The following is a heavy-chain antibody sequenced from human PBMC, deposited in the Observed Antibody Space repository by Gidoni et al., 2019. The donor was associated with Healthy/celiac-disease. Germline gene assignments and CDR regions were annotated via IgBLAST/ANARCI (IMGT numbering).Heavy chain of an antibody. V-gene: IGHV4-31*03. CDR1: GGSISSGGYY. Sequence: QVQLQESGPGLVKPSQTLSLTCTVSGGSISSGGYYWSWIRQHPGKGLEWSGYIYYSGSTYYNPYLKSRVTISVDTSKNQFSLKLSSVTAADTAVYYCARGQLGYCNGGVCRQFDYWGQGTLVTVSS. CDR3: ARGQLGYCNGGVCRQFDY. CDR2: IYYSGST. J-gene: IGHJ4*02. D-gene: IGHD2-8*02.